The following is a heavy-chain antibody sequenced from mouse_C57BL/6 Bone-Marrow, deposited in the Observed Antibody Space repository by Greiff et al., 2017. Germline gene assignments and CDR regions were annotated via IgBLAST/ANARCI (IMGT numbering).Heavy chain of an antibody. CDR1: GYTFTNYW. J-gene: IGHJ4*01. CDR2: IYPGGGYT. Sequence: QVQLQQSGAELVRPGTSVKMSCKASGYTFTNYWIGWAKQRPGHGLEWIGDIYPGGGYTNYNEKFKGQATLTADKSSSTAYMQFSSLTSEDSAIYYCARLVYYDYGGYAMDYWGQGTSVTVSS. CDR3: ARLVYYDYGGYAMDY. D-gene: IGHD2-4*01. V-gene: IGHV1-63*01.